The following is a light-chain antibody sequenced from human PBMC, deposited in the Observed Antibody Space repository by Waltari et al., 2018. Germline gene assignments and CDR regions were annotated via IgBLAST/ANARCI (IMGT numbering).Light chain of an antibody. Sequence: DIVMTQSPDSLAGSLGERATIKCKSSQSILDSSNKRNYLGWYQQKPGQPPKLHIYVASPRECGVPDRFSGSGSGTDFTLTINSLQPEDVAVYYCQQYYSSPPAWTFGQGTKVEIK. V-gene: IGKV4-1*01. J-gene: IGKJ1*01. CDR1: QSILDSSNKRNY. CDR3: QQYYSSPPAWT. CDR2: VAS.